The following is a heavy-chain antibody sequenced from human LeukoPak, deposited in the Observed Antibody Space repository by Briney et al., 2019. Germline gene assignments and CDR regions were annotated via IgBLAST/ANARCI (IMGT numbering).Heavy chain of an antibody. D-gene: IGHD5-18*01. CDR1: GFTFSSYW. CDR3: ARGREHSYGPVAVDC. Sequence: PGGSLRLSCAVSGFTFSSYWMHWVRQAPGEGLVWVSRINGDGSSRSYADSVKGRFTISRDNAKNTLYLQMNSLRVEDTAVYYCARGREHSYGPVAVDCWGQGTLVTVSP. V-gene: IGHV3-74*01. J-gene: IGHJ4*02. CDR2: INGDGSSR.